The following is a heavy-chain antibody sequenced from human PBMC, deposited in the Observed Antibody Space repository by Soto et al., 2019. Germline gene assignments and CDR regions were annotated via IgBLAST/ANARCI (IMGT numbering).Heavy chain of an antibody. V-gene: IGHV3-33*01. D-gene: IGHD2-15*01. J-gene: IGHJ5*02. CDR2: IWFDGSNK. CDR3: ARGPVVVTATHWFDP. Sequence: GGSLRLSCAASGFTFCTCAMHWVRQAPGKGLEWVAVIWFDGSNKYYADSVKGRFTISRDNSKNTLYLQMNSPRAEDTAVYHCARGPVVVTATHWFDPWGQGTLVTVSS. CDR1: GFTFCTCA.